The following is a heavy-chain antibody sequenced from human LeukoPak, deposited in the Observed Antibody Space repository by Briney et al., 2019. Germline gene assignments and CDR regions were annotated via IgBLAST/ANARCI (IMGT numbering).Heavy chain of an antibody. D-gene: IGHD4-17*01. J-gene: IGHJ4*02. CDR3: ARERYGDYDFDY. Sequence: SQTLSLTCAISGDSVSSNIAAWNWIRQPPGKGLEWIGYIYYSGTTNYNPSLKSRVTISLDTSKNQFSLKLSSVTAADTAVYYCARERYGDYDFDYWGQGTLVTVSS. CDR2: IYYSGTT. CDR1: GDSVSSNIAA. V-gene: IGHV4-59*02.